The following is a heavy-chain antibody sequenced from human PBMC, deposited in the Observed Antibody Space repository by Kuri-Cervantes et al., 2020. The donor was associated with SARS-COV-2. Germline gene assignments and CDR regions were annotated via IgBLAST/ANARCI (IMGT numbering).Heavy chain of an antibody. CDR3: ARSSAAAGPYNWFDP. V-gene: IGHV4-61*02. CDR2: IYISGST. CDR1: GCSISSGSYY. D-gene: IGHD6-13*01. J-gene: IGHJ5*02. Sequence: SETLSLTCTVSGCSISSGSYYWSWIRQPAGKGLEWIGRIYISGSTNYNPSLKSRVTISVDTSKNQFSLKLSSVTAADTAVYYCARSSAAAGPYNWFDPWGQGTLVTVSS.